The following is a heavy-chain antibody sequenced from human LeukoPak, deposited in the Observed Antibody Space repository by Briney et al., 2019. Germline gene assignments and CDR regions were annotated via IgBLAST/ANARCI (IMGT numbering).Heavy chain of an antibody. V-gene: IGHV3-23*01. CDR2: ISGSGGST. CDR1: GFTFSSYA. J-gene: IGHJ4*02. Sequence: GGSLRLSCAASGFTFSSYAMSWVRQAPGKGLEWVSAISGSGGSTYYADSVKGRFTISRDNSKNTLYLQMNSLRAEDTAVYYCARKGYCSSTSCGYFDYWGQGTLVTVSS. D-gene: IGHD2-2*01. CDR3: ARKGYCSSTSCGYFDY.